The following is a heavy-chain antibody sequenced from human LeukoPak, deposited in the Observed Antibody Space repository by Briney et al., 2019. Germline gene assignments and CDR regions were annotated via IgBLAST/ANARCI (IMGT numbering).Heavy chain of an antibody. J-gene: IGHJ5*02. D-gene: IGHD4-17*01. V-gene: IGHV3-33*01. CDR2: IWYNGSNK. CDR1: GFTFSSFA. Sequence: GGSLRLSCAASGFTFSSFAMHWVRQAPGKGLEWVADIWYNGSNKYYAESVKGRFTISRDNSKNTLYMQMNSLRAEDTAVYYCSRGGYGDYNNWFDPWGQGTLVIVSS. CDR3: SRGGYGDYNNWFDP.